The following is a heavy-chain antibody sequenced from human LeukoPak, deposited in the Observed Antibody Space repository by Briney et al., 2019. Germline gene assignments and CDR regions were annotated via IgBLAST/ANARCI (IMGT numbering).Heavy chain of an antibody. Sequence: XXCQGSGYSFTSYWXGWVRQLPGKGLEWMGIIYPGDSDTRYSPSFQGQVTISADKSISTAYLQWSSLKASDTAMYYCARLLSSGSNWFDPWGQGTLVTVSS. CDR1: GYSFTSYW. CDR2: IYPGDSDT. CDR3: ARLLSSGSNWFDP. J-gene: IGHJ5*02. D-gene: IGHD6-19*01. V-gene: IGHV5-51*01.